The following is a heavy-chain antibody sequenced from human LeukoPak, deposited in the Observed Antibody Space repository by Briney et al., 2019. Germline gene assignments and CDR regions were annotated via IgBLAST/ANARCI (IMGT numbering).Heavy chain of an antibody. V-gene: IGHV3-73*01. J-gene: IGHJ6*03. CDR3: TRQGLWFGESPYYYYMDV. Sequence: GGSLRLSCAASGFTFSGSALHWVRQASGKGLEWVGRIRSTANGYATAYAASVKGRFTISRDDSKNTAYLQMDSLKTEDTAVYYCTRQGLWFGESPYYYYMDVWGKGTTVTVSS. D-gene: IGHD3-10*01. CDR1: GFTFSGSA. CDR2: IRSTANGYAT.